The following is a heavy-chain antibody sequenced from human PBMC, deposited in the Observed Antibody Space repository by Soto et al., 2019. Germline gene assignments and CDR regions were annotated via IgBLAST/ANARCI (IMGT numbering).Heavy chain of an antibody. Sequence: GGSLRLSCAASGFTFTSYTMNWVRQAPGKGLEWVSSISSSSDYIYYADSMKGRVTISRDNARNSLFLDMNSLTGEDTAVYYCARARVYATGPLDFWGQGTLVTVSS. CDR2: ISSSSDYI. V-gene: IGHV3-21*06. J-gene: IGHJ4*02. CDR3: ARARVYATGPLDF. CDR1: GFTFTSYT. D-gene: IGHD6-13*01.